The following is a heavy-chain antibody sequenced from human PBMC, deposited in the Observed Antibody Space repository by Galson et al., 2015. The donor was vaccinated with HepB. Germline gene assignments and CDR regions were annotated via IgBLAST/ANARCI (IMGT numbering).Heavy chain of an antibody. V-gene: IGHV5-10-1*01. D-gene: IGHD2-15*01. CDR1: GSSFTSYW. CDR2: IDPSDSYT. J-gene: IGHJ5*02. Sequence: QSGAEVKKPGEYLRISCKGSGSSFTSYWISWVGQMPGKGLEWMGRIDPSDSYTNYSPSFQGHVTISADKSISTAYLQWSSLKASDTAMYYCATFVVVVAASSGIEMPWGQGTVVTVSS. CDR3: ATFVVVVAASSGIEMP.